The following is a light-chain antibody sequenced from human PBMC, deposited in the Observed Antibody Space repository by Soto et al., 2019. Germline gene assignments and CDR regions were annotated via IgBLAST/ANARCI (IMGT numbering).Light chain of an antibody. J-gene: IGKJ5*01. CDR1: QSVGNN. Sequence: ENVLTQSPGTLSLSPGERATLSCRASQSVGNNLAWYQQRPGQAPTLLISDASSRATGIPDRFSGSGSGTDFTLTISRLEPEDFALYSCQQYGPSLITFGQGTRLESK. V-gene: IGKV3-20*01. CDR2: DAS. CDR3: QQYGPSLIT.